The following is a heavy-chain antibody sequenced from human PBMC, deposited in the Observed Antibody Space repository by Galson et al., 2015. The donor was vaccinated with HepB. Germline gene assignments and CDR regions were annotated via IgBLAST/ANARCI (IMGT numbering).Heavy chain of an antibody. V-gene: IGHV3-9*01. CDR1: GFTFDDYA. CDR3: AKAPLTRWLLPDY. J-gene: IGHJ4*02. D-gene: IGHD3-22*01. Sequence: SLRLSCAASGFTFDDYAMHWVRQAPGKGLEWVSGISWNSGSIGYADSVKGRFTISRDNAKNSLYLQMNSLRAEDTALYYCAKAPLTRWLLPDYWGQGTLVTVSS. CDR2: ISWNSGSI.